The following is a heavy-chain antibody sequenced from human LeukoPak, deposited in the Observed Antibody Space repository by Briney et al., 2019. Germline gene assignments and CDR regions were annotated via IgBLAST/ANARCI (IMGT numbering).Heavy chain of an antibody. CDR3: ARAWSRYCSSTSCYAGDY. V-gene: IGHV3-21*01. D-gene: IGHD2-2*01. J-gene: IGHJ4*02. Sequence: PGGSLRLSCAASGFTFSSYSMNCVRLAPGKGLEWVSSISSSGNYIYYADSMKGRFTISRDNAKNSLYLQMNSLRAEDTAVYYCARAWSRYCSSTSCYAGDYWGQGTLVIVSS. CDR1: GFTFSSYS. CDR2: ISSSGNYI.